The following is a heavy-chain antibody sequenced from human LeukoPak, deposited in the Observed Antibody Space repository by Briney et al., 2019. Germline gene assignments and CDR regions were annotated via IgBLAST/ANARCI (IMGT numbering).Heavy chain of an antibody. CDR1: GFTVSSNF. CDR2: IYSGGTT. V-gene: IGHV3-53*01. Sequence: GGSLRLSCAASGFTVSSNFMSWVRQAPGKGLEWVSVIYSGGTTYYADSVKGRFTISRDNSKNTLYLQMNSLRAEDTAVYYCARVGYDSSGYYSQWYFDYWGQGTLVTVSS. D-gene: IGHD3-22*01. J-gene: IGHJ4*02. CDR3: ARVGYDSSGYYSQWYFDY.